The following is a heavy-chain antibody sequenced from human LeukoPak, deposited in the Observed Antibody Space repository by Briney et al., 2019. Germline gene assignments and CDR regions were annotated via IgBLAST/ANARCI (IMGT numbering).Heavy chain of an antibody. J-gene: IGHJ4*02. CDR2: ISSSSSTI. CDR1: GFTFSSYS. D-gene: IGHD6-13*01. CDR3: ARRVVGSSSYAYYFDY. Sequence: GGSLRLSCAASGFTFSSYSMNWVRQAPGKGLEWVSYISSSSSTIYYADSVKGRFTISRDNSKNTLYLQMNSLRAEDTAVYYCARRVVGSSSYAYYFDYWGQGTLVTVSS. V-gene: IGHV3-48*01.